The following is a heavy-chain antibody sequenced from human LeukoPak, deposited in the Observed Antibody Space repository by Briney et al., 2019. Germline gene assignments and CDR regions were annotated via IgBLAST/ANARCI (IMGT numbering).Heavy chain of an antibody. V-gene: IGHV3-30*02. CDR1: GFTFSSYG. CDR3: ARDLTPMITFGGVIVNDAFDI. CDR2: IRYDGSNK. Sequence: PGGSLRLSCAASGFTFSSYGMHWVRQAPGKGLEWVAFIRYDGSNKYYADSVKGRFTISRDNAKNSLYLQMNSLRAEDTAVYYCARDLTPMITFGGVIVNDAFDIWGQGTMVTVSS. J-gene: IGHJ3*02. D-gene: IGHD3-16*02.